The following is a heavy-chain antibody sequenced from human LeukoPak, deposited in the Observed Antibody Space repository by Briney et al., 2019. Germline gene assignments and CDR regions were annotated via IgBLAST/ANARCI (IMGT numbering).Heavy chain of an antibody. CDR2: ISYDGSNK. CDR1: GFTFSTYA. CDR3: AREVWGQVYFDY. V-gene: IGHV3-30-3*01. D-gene: IGHD7-27*01. Sequence: GGSLRLSCAASGFTFSTYAMHWVCQAPGKGLEWVAVISYDGSNKYYADSVKGRFTISRDNSKNTLYLQMNSLRAEDTAVYYCAREVWGQVYFDYWGQGTLVTVSS. J-gene: IGHJ4*02.